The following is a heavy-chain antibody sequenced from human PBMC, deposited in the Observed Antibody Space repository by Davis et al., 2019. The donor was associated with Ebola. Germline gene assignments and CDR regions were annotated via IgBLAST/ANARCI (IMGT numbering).Heavy chain of an antibody. CDR1: GFTFSRNS. CDR3: ARAGMVQGVITKWDGY. V-gene: IGHV3-48*02. Sequence: GESLKISCVASGFTFSRNSMNWVRQAPGKGLEWVSYISSSSTTIYYADSVKGQFTISRDNAKNALYLQMNSLRDEDTAVYYCARAGMVQGVITKWDGYWGQGTLVTVSS. CDR2: ISSSSTTI. J-gene: IGHJ4*02. D-gene: IGHD3-10*01.